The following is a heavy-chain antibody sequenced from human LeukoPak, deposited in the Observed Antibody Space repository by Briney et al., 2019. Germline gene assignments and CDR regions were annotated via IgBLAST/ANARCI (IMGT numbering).Heavy chain of an antibody. V-gene: IGHV3-11*01. J-gene: IGHJ6*02. CDR2: ISRSGSTI. D-gene: IGHD5/OR15-5a*01. Sequence: PGGPLRLSCAASGFPFSDYYMSWIRQAPGKGLEWVSYISRSGSTIYYADSVKGRFTISRDNANNSLYLQMNSLRAEDTAVYYCARGTPDSTIRYYYYGMDVWGQGTTVTVSS. CDR3: ARGTPDSTIRYYYYGMDV. CDR1: GFPFSDYY.